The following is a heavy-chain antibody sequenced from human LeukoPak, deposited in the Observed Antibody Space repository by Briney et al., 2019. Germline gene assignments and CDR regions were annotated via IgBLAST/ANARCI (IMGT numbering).Heavy chain of an antibody. CDR3: GRGKSPAAVDD. Sequence: PGGSLRLSCAASGFIFSNYYMHWVRQAPGKGLVWVSHINGDGSNVNYADSVKGRFTISRDNAKNTLYLQMNSLRVEDTALYYCGRGKSPAAVDDWGQGTLVTVPP. J-gene: IGHJ4*02. V-gene: IGHV3-74*01. D-gene: IGHD2-2*01. CDR1: GFIFSNYY. CDR2: INGDGSNV.